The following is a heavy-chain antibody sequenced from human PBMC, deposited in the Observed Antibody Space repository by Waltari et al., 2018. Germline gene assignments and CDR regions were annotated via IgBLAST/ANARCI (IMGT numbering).Heavy chain of an antibody. D-gene: IGHD6-13*01. CDR1: GGSISSGSYY. CDR2: IYTSGST. V-gene: IGHV4-61*02. Sequence: QVQLQESGPGLVKPSQTLSLTCTVSGGSISSGSYYWSWIRQPAGKGLEWIGRIYTSGSTNYNPSLKSRVTISVDTSKNQFSLKLSSVTAADTAVYYCARGLYGSWYRSFQHWGQGTLVTVSS. CDR3: ARGLYGSWYRSFQH. J-gene: IGHJ1*01.